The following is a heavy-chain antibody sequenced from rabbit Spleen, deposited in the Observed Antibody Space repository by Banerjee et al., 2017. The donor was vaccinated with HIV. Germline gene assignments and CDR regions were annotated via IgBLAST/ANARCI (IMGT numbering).Heavy chain of an antibody. Sequence: QEQLVESGGGLVQPEGSLTLTCTASGFSFSSSAYMCWVRQAPEKGLEWIACIYTGDGSTYYASWAKGRFTISKTSSTTVTLQMTSLTAADTATYFCARDTGSGHYIDAYFDLWGQGTLVTVS. CDR1: GFSFSSSAY. CDR2: IYTGDGST. CDR3: ARDTGSGHYIDAYFDL. J-gene: IGHJ4*01. D-gene: IGHD1-1*01. V-gene: IGHV1S45*01.